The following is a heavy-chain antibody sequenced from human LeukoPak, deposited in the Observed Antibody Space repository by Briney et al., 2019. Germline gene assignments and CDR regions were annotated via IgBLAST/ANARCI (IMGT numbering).Heavy chain of an antibody. J-gene: IGHJ3*02. D-gene: IGHD6-19*01. CDR3: ARTLAVAGGNAFDI. CDR1: GGSISSYY. Sequence: SETLSLTCTVSGGSISSYYWSWIRQPAGKGLEWIGRIYTSGSTNYNPSLKSRVTMSVDTSKNQFSLKLSSVTAADTAVYYCARTLAVAGGNAFDIWGQGTMVTVSS. V-gene: IGHV4-4*07. CDR2: IYTSGST.